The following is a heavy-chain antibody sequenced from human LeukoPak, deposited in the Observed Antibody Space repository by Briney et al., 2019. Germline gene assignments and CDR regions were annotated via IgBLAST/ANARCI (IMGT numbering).Heavy chain of an antibody. CDR3: AKDWGVYFDY. CDR1: GFTFRSYW. Sequence: GGSLRLSCAASGFTFRSYWLHWVRQAPGKGLVWVSRINTDGTNTHYADSVKGRFTISRDNFKNTLYLEMNSLRAEDTAVYYCAKDWGVYFDYWGQGTLVTVSS. CDR2: INTDGTNT. J-gene: IGHJ4*02. V-gene: IGHV3-74*01. D-gene: IGHD3-16*01.